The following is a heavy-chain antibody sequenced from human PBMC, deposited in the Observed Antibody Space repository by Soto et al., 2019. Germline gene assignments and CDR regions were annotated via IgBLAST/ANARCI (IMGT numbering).Heavy chain of an antibody. CDR2: ISSSSSTI. D-gene: IGHD6-13*01. CDR1: GFTFSSYS. V-gene: IGHV3-48*02. Sequence: EVQLVESGGGLVQPGGSLRLSCAASGFTFSSYSMNWVRQAPGKGLEWVSYISSSSSTIYYADSVKGRFTITRDNAKNSLHLQMNSPRDEDTAVYYCARATPGIAAAGTGYWGQGTLVTVSS. J-gene: IGHJ4*02. CDR3: ARATPGIAAAGTGY.